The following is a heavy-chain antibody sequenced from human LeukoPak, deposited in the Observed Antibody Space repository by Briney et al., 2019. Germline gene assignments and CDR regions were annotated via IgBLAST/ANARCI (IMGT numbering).Heavy chain of an antibody. CDR1: AVTFNNYS. V-gene: IGHV3-21*01. CDR2: ISSSSSYI. Sequence: GGSLRLSCAASAVTFNNYSLSWIRQAPGKGLEWVSSISSSSSYIYYADSVKGRFTISRDNANNSLYQQMNSVRADDAAVYYGRVLLYWSDGSCYYYLGMDVWGQGTTVTVSS. D-gene: IGHD2-15*01. CDR3: RVLLYWSDGSCYYYLGMDV. J-gene: IGHJ6*02.